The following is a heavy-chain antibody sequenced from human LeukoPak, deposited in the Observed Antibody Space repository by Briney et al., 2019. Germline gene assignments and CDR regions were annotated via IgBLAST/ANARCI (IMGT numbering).Heavy chain of an antibody. D-gene: IGHD3-3*01. V-gene: IGHV1-2*02. CDR3: ARDETYDFWSGYSGPDY. CDR2: INPNSGGT. J-gene: IGHJ4*02. CDR1: GYTFTGYY. Sequence: GASVKVSCKASGYTFTGYYMHWVRQAPGQGLEWMGWINPNSGGTNYAQKFQGRVTMTRDTSISTAYMELSRLRSDDTAVYYCARDETYDFWSGYSGPDYWGQGTLVTVSS.